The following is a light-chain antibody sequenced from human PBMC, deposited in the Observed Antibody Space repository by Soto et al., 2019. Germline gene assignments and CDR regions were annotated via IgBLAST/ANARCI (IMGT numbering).Light chain of an antibody. Sequence: QSVLTQPPSVSGSPGQSVTISCTGTSGDVGTYNRVSWYQQPPGTAPKLMIYEVTNRPSGVPDRFSGSKSGNTASLTISGLQADDEADYYCSSYTSSTTVVFGGGTKLPVL. J-gene: IGLJ2*01. CDR2: EVT. V-gene: IGLV2-18*02. CDR3: SSYTSSTTVV. CDR1: SGDVGTYNR.